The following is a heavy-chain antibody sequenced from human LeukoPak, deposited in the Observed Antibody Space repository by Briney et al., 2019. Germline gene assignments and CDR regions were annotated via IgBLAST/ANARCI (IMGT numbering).Heavy chain of an antibody. CDR3: TKGFYDSGSSLSALDH. J-gene: IGHJ4*02. CDR2: ISVSGGTT. V-gene: IGHV3-23*01. CDR1: GFTFSSYG. D-gene: IGHD3-10*01. Sequence: GGSLRLSCAASGFTFSSYGMSWVRQAPGQGLQWVSGISVSGGTTHYADSVKGRFTISRDNSKHTLYLQMNSLRAEDTALYYCTKGFYDSGSSLSALDHWGQGTLVTVSS.